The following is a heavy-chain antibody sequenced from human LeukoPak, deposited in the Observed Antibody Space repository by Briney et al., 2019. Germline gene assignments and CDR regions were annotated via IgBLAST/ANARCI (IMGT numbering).Heavy chain of an antibody. V-gene: IGHV4-39*07. CDR2: VSYSGTT. J-gene: IGHJ3*01. Sequence: SETLSLTCTVSGDSISSNSHYWDWIRQPPGKGLEWIGSVSYSGTTYYNPSLKSRVTISIDTSKNQFSLRLSSVIAADTAIYYCVRRGSRIAATATPAYDVWGQGTVFTVSS. CDR3: VRRGSRIAATATPAYDV. D-gene: IGHD2-15*01. CDR1: GDSISSNSHY.